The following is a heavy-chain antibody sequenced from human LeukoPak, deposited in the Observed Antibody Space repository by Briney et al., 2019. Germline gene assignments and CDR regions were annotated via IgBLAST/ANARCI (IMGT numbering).Heavy chain of an antibody. D-gene: IGHD3-10*01. CDR3: TTDQYYYGSGSYYNYGWFDP. V-gene: IGHV3-15*01. J-gene: IGHJ5*02. CDR2: IKSKTDGGTT. CDR1: GFTFSNAW. Sequence: KTGGSLRLSCAASGFTFSNAWMSWVRQAPGKGLEWVGRIKSKTDGGTTDYAAPVKGRFTISRDDSKNTLYLQMNSLKTEDTAVYYCTTDQYYYGSGSYYNYGWFDPWGQGTLVTVSS.